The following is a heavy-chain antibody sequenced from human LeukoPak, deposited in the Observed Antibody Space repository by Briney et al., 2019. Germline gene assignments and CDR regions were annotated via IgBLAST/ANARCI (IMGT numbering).Heavy chain of an antibody. Sequence: QPGGSLRLSCAASGFTFSSYWVSWVRQAPGKGLEWVANIEEHGSQKYYVDSVKGRFTVSRDNAKNSVYLQMNSLRAEDTAVYYCARVGRVTTPRYSDYWGQGTLVTVSS. J-gene: IGHJ4*02. CDR3: ARVGRVTTPRYSDY. V-gene: IGHV3-7*01. D-gene: IGHD4-17*01. CDR2: IEEHGSQK. CDR1: GFTFSSYW.